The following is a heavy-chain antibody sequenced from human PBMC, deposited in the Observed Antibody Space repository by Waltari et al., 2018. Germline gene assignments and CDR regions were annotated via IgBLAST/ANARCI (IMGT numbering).Heavy chain of an antibody. V-gene: IGHV4-39*01. J-gene: IGHJ1*01. Sequence: QLQLQESGPGLVKPSETLSLTCTVSGGSISSSSYYWGWIRQPPGKGLEWIGSIYYSGSTYYNPSLKGRVTISVDTAKNQFSLKRSSVTAADTAVYYCARHSSGWYTGEYFQHWGQGTLVTVSS. CDR3: ARHSSGWYTGEYFQH. D-gene: IGHD6-19*01. CDR2: IYYSGST. CDR1: GGSISSSSYY.